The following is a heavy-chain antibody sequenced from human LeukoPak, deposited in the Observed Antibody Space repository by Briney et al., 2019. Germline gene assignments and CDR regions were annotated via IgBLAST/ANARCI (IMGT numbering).Heavy chain of an antibody. V-gene: IGHV3-30-3*01. D-gene: IGHD3-10*01. CDR3: ARDPILVRGYFDY. J-gene: IGHJ4*02. CDR1: GFTFSSYA. CDR2: ISFDGTNK. Sequence: GGSLRLSCAASGFTFSSYAMHWVRQAPGKGLEWVTVISFDGTNKYYKDSVKGRFTISRGNSKNTLYLQMNSLRAEDTAVYYCARDPILVRGYFDYWGQGTLVAVSS.